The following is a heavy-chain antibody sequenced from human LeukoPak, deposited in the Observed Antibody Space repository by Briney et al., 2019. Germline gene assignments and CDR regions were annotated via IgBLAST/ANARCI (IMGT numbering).Heavy chain of an antibody. D-gene: IGHD2-2*01. J-gene: IGHJ6*02. CDR1: GGSISSGGYY. CDR2: IYHSGST. V-gene: IGHV4-30-2*01. CDR3: ASLLGVPANYYYGMDV. Sequence: SQTLSLTCTVSGGSISSGGYYWSWIRQPPGKGLEWIGYIYHSGSTYYNPSLKSRVTISVDTSKNQFSLKLSSVTAADTAVYYCASLLGVPANYYYGMDVWGQGTTVTVSS.